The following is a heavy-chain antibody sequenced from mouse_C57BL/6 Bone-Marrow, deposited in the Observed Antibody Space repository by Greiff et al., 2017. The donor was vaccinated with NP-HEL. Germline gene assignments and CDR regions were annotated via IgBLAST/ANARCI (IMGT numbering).Heavy chain of an antibody. CDR2: IHPNSGST. CDR3: ARLPYYGSSYWYFEV. D-gene: IGHD1-1*01. J-gene: IGHJ1*03. Sequence: VQLQQPGAELVKPGASVKLSCKASGYTFTSYWMHWVKQRPGQGLEWIGMIHPNSGSTNYNEKFKSKATLTVDKSSSTAYMQLSSLTSEDSAVYYCARLPYYGSSYWYFEVWGTGTTVTVSS. CDR1: GYTFTSYW. V-gene: IGHV1-64*01.